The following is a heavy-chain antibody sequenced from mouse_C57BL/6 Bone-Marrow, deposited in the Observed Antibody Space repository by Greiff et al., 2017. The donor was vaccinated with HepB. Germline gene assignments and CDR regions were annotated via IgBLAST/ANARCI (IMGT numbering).Heavy chain of an antibody. J-gene: IGHJ1*03. V-gene: IGHV1-53*01. Sequence: VKLQESGTELVKPGASVKLSCKASGYTFTSYWMHWVKQRPGQGLEWIGNINPSNGGTNYNEKFKSKATLTVDKSSSTAYMQLSSLTSEDSAVYYCARVAVLGWYFDVWGTGTTVTVSS. CDR1: GYTFTSYW. CDR3: ARVAVLGWYFDV. CDR2: INPSNGGT. D-gene: IGHD4-1*01.